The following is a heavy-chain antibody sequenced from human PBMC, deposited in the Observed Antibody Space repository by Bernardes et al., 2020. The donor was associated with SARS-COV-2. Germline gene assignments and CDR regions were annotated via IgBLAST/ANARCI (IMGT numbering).Heavy chain of an antibody. D-gene: IGHD3-22*01. CDR2: INHSGST. V-gene: IGHV4-34*01. Sequence: SETLSLTCAVYGGSFSGYYWSWIRQPPGKGLEWIGEINHSGSTNYNPSLKSRVTISVDTSKNQFSLKLSSVTAADTAVYYCARSFLRGYNYWGQGTLVTVSS. CDR3: ARSFLRGYNY. J-gene: IGHJ4*02. CDR1: GGSFSGYY.